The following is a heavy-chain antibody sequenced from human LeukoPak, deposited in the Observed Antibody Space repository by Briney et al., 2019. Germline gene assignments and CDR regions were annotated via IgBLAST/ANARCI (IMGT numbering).Heavy chain of an antibody. CDR3: ARDDSAFYDSSGYYPDAFDI. CDR2: ISYTGST. J-gene: IGHJ3*02. V-gene: IGHV4-61*03. D-gene: IGHD3-22*01. Sequence: SETLSLTCTVSGYSISSGYYWGWIRQPPGKGLEWIGYISYTGSTNYKPAQVTLSVDTSKNHFSLKMTSVTAADTAVYYCARDDSAFYDSSGYYPDAFDIWGQGTMVTVSS. CDR1: GYSISSGYY.